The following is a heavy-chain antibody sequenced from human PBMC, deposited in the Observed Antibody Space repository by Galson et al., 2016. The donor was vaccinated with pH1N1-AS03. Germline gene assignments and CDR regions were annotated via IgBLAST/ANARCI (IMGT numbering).Heavy chain of an antibody. CDR3: ARDRYHGLPGDYYESAY. CDR2: IVPFSVTT. V-gene: IGHV1-69*13. D-gene: IGHD3-22*01. J-gene: IGHJ4*02. Sequence: SVKASCKAPGGTFATYGISWVRQAPGQGLEWMGGIVPFSVTTDYAQKFQGRISITADEATSTAYMELSSLTSEDTAVYYCARDRYHGLPGDYYESAYWGQGTLVTVSS. CDR1: GGTFATYG.